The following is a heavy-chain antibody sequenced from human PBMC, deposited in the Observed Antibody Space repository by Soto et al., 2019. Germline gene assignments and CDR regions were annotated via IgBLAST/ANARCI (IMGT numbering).Heavy chain of an antibody. D-gene: IGHD4-17*01. J-gene: IGHJ4*02. CDR2: IYTGGST. Sequence: GXSLRLSCAASGFTVSSDYMSWVRQAPGKGLEWVSVIYTGGSTYYADSVKGRFTFSRDNSKNTVYLQMDSLRLEDTAVYYCARGPPYSDSYFDHWGQGTLVTVSS. CDR3: ARGPPYSDSYFDH. CDR1: GFTVSSDY. V-gene: IGHV3-53*05.